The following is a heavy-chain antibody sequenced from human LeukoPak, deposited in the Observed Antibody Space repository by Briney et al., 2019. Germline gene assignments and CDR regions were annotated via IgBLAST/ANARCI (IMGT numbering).Heavy chain of an antibody. V-gene: IGHV3-30*18. J-gene: IGHJ4*02. D-gene: IGHD1-1*01. CDR3: VKGLVQTTMSYSVDY. CDR2: ISSDGSKN. Sequence: GGSLRLSCAASGFTFRSLWMGWLRQTPGKGLEWVALISSDGSKNIYADPVKGRFTVSRDNSKNTLYLQMNSLRAEDTAVYYCVKGLVQTTMSYSVDYWGQGALVTVSS. CDR1: GFTFRSLW.